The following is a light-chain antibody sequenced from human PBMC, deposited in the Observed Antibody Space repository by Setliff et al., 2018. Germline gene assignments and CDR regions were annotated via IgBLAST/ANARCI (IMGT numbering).Light chain of an antibody. CDR3: LSYTSETTHAL. Sequence: QSALTQPPSASGSPGQSVTISCTGTSSDVSGYNYVSWYQQHPGKAPKLMIYEVSKRPSGVPDRFSGSKSGNTASLTVSGLQAEDKADYYCLSYTSETTHALFGGGTKVTVL. V-gene: IGLV2-8*01. J-gene: IGLJ2*01. CDR1: SSDVSGYNY. CDR2: EVS.